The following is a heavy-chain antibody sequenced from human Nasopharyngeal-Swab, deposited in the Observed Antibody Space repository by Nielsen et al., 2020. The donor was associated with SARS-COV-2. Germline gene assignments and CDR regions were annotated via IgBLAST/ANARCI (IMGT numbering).Heavy chain of an antibody. J-gene: IGHJ4*02. D-gene: IGHD2-8*01. CDR2: MNPNSGNT. Sequence: ASVKVSCKASGYTFTSYDINWVRQATGQGLEWMGWMNPNSGNTGYAQKFQGRVTMTRNTSISTAYMELSSLRSEDTAVYYCARPAYCTNGVCYGNYFDHWGQGTLVTVSS. CDR3: ARPAYCTNGVCYGNYFDH. CDR1: GYTFTSYD. V-gene: IGHV1-8*01.